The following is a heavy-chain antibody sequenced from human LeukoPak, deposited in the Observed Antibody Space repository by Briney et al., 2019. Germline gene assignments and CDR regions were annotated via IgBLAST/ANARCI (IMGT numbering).Heavy chain of an antibody. CDR1: GGSISSYY. V-gene: IGHV4-59*01. CDR2: IYYSGST. D-gene: IGHD1-26*01. Sequence: SETLSHTCTVPGGSISSYYWSWIRQPPGKGLEWIGYIYYSGSTNYNPSLKSRVTISVDTSKNQFSLKLSSVTAADTAVYYCARETGSYFDYWGQGTLVTVSS. CDR3: ARETGSYFDY. J-gene: IGHJ4*02.